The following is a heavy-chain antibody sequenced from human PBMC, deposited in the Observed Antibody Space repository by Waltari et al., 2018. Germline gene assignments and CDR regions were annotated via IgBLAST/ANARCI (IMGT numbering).Heavy chain of an antibody. CDR3: AREGGTSGYSGFVDS. Sequence: MESGGGVVHSGGSLRLSCAMAEFTFRTSIIHWVRQAPGKGLEGVSAMSYDGFSKYYADSVRDRFTIARDNSKNTVYVDINNLTPEDTAVYYCAREGGTSGYSGFVDSWGQGTQVTVSS. J-gene: IGHJ4*02. D-gene: IGHD2-2*01. CDR2: MSYDGFSK. V-gene: IGHV3-30*06. CDR1: EFTFRTSI.